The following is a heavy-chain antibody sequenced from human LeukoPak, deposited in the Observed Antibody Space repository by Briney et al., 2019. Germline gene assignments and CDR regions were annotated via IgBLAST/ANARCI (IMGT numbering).Heavy chain of an antibody. CDR3: ARAAATYGSGSYQFDP. D-gene: IGHD3-10*01. Sequence: PGGSLRLSCAASGFTFSSYAMHWVRQAPGKGLEYVSAISSNGGSTYYANSVKGRFTISRDNSKNTLYLQMGSLRAEDMAVYYCARAAATYGSGSYQFDPWGQGTLVTVSS. CDR2: ISSNGGST. J-gene: IGHJ5*02. V-gene: IGHV3-64*01. CDR1: GFTFSSYA.